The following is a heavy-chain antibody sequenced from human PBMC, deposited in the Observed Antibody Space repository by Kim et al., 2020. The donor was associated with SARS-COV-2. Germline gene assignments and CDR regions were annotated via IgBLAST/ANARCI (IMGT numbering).Heavy chain of an antibody. CDR1: GGTFSSYA. Sequence: SVKVSCKASGGTFSSYAISWVRQAPGQGLEWMGGIIPIFGTANYAQKFQGRVTITADESTSTAYMELSSLRSEDTAVYYCARGFSTNWNYPDYYYYGMDVWGQGTTVTVSS. V-gene: IGHV1-69*13. J-gene: IGHJ6*02. CDR3: ARGFSTNWNYPDYYYYGMDV. CDR2: IIPIFGTA. D-gene: IGHD1-7*01.